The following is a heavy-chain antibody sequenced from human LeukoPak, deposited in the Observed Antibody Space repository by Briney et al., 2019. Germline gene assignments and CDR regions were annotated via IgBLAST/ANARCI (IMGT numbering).Heavy chain of an antibody. D-gene: IGHD6-13*01. V-gene: IGHV5-51*01. CDR3: ARVPDSSSWYLDY. Sequence: GESLKISCQGFGYPFTTSWIGWVRQLPGKGLEWTAIIYAGNSDAKYSPSFQGQVSISTDRSISTAYLHWSSLKASDTAMYYCARVPDSSSWYLDYWGQGTLVTVSS. CDR1: GYPFTTSW. J-gene: IGHJ4*02. CDR2: IYAGNSDA.